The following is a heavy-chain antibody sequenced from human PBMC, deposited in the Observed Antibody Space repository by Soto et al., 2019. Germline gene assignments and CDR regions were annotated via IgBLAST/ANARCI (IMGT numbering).Heavy chain of an antibody. CDR2: TYYRSKWYN. Sequence: SQTLSLTCAISGDSVSSNSAAWNWIRQSPSRGLEWLGRTYYRSKWYNDYAVSVKSRITINPDTSKNQFSLHLNSVTPEDTAVYYCARDSINWNQVWFDPWGQGTLVTVS. D-gene: IGHD1-20*01. CDR1: GDSVSSNSAA. J-gene: IGHJ5*02. V-gene: IGHV6-1*01. CDR3: ARDSINWNQVWFDP.